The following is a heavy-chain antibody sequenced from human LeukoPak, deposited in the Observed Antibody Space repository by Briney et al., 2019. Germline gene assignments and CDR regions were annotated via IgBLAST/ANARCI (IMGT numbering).Heavy chain of an antibody. J-gene: IGHJ4*02. Sequence: GGSLRLSCAASGFTFSSYSMNWVRQAPGKGLEWVSYISSYSSIIYYADSVKGRFTISRDNANNSLYLQMNSLRDEDTAVYYCARRAFSGSDYWGQGTLVTVSS. CDR1: GFTFSSYS. CDR2: ISSYSSII. CDR3: ARRAFSGSDY. D-gene: IGHD6-25*01. V-gene: IGHV3-48*02.